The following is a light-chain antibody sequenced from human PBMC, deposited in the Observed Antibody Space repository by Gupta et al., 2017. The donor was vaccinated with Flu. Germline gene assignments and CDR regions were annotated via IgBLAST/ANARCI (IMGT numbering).Light chain of an antibody. CDR3: QAWDSSTVV. J-gene: IGLJ2*01. CDR2: QDS. Sequence: SYELTQQPSVSVPPGQTASITCSGDKLGDKYACWYQQKPGQSPVLIIYQDSKRPSGIPERFSGSNSGNTATLTISGTQARDEADYYCQAWDSSTVVFGGGTKLTVL. CDR1: KLGDKY. V-gene: IGLV3-1*01.